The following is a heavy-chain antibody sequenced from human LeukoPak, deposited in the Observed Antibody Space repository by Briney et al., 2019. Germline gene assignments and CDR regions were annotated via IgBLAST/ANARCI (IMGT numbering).Heavy chain of an antibody. CDR3: ARDFGRGYCSITSCFVPWFDP. D-gene: IGHD2-2*01. J-gene: IGHJ5*02. CDR2: IYYSGST. V-gene: IGHV4-59*11. CDR1: GGSISNHY. Sequence: SETLSLTCTVSGGSISNHYWSWIRQPPGKGLEWIGYIYYSGSTNYNPSLKSRVTISVDTSKNQFSLKLTSVTAADTAVYYCARDFGRGYCSITSCFVPWFDPWGQGTLVTVSS.